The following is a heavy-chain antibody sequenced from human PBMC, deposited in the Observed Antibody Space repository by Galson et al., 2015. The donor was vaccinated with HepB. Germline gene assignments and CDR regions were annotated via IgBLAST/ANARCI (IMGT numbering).Heavy chain of an antibody. D-gene: IGHD2-8*01. CDR3: ARDWGMVTEYYFDY. CDR1: GFTFSSYA. V-gene: IGHV3-30-3*01. CDR2: ISYDGSNK. J-gene: IGHJ4*02. Sequence: SLRLSCAASGFTFSSYAMHWVRQAPGKGLEWVAVISYDGSNKYYADSVKGRFTISRDNSENTLYLQMNSLRAEDTAVYYCARDWGMVTEYYFDYWGQGTLVTVSS.